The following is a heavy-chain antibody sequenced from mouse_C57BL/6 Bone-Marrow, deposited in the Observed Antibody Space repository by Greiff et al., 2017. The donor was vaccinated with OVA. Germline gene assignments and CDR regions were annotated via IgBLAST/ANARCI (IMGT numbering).Heavy chain of an antibody. D-gene: IGHD2-4*01. CDR3: ASRGPYYDYDGWFAY. V-gene: IGHV5-6*01. CDR1: GFTFSSYG. CDR2: ISSGGSYT. Sequence: EVQGVESGGDLVKPGGSLKLSCAASGFTFSSYGMSWVRQTPDQRLEWVATISSGGSYTYYPDSVQGRFTIPRDNAKNTLYLQMSSLKSEDTAMYYCASRGPYYDYDGWFAYWGQGTLVTVSA. J-gene: IGHJ3*01.